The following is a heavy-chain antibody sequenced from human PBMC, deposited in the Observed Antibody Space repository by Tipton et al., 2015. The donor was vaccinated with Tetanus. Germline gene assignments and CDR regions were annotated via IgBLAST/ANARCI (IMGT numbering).Heavy chain of an antibody. J-gene: IGHJ6*02. CDR3: ARELDCSGGGCYSYGLDV. D-gene: IGHD2-15*01. V-gene: IGHV4-34*01. Sequence: TLSLTCAVSGGAFSGYLWSWIRQSPGKGPEWIGEINQSGSTIYNPSLKSRVTIAVDTFKRQFSMTLTSATAADTAVYYCARELDCSGGGCYSYGLDVWGQGTTVTVSS. CDR1: GGAFSGYL. CDR2: INQSGST.